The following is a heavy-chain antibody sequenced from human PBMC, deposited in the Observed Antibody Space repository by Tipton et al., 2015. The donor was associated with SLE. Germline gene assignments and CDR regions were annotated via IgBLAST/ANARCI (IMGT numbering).Heavy chain of an antibody. D-gene: IGHD5-12*01. J-gene: IGHJ4*02. CDR3: AIGGVGGYDYFDY. CDR2: IYNSGGT. CDR1: GGSVSSGGYY. Sequence: TLSLTCTVSGGSVSSGGYYWSWIRQHPGKGLEWIGYIYNSGGTDYSPSLKSRVTISAGTSKNQFSLKLSSVTAADTAVYYCAIGGVGGYDYFDYWGQGTLVTVSS. V-gene: IGHV4-31*03.